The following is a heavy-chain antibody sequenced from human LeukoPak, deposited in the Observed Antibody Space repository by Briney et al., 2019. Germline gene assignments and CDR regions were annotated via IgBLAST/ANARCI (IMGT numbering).Heavy chain of an antibody. CDR3: ARGPSSSWFDY. V-gene: IGHV1-18*01. D-gene: IGHD6-13*01. J-gene: IGHJ4*02. Sequence: ASVKVSCKASGYTFSDYDINWVRQAAGQGLEWVGWISAYNGNTNYAQKLQGRVTMTTDTSTSTAYMELRRLRSDDTAVYYCARGPSSSWFDYWGQGTLVTVSS. CDR1: GYTFSDYD. CDR2: ISAYNGNT.